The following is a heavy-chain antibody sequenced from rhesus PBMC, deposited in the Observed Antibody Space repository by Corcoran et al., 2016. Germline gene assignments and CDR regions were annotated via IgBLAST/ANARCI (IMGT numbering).Heavy chain of an antibody. CDR3: ATGGQYPVV. CDR2: VDPEDGEA. D-gene: IGHD4-23*01. Sequence: EVQLVQSGAEVKKPGASVKISCKASGYTFTDYYLHWVRQAPGKGLEWRERVDPEDGEAIHTQKFQDRGTITADASTDTAYMELSSLGSEDTAVYYCATGGQYPVVWGRGVLVTVSS. J-gene: IGHJ5-2*02. V-gene: IGHV1-111*02. CDR1: GYTFTDYY.